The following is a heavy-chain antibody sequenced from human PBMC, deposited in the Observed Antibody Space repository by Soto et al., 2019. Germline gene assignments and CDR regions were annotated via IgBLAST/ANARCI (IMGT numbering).Heavy chain of an antibody. CDR3: ARVGSALDY. V-gene: IGHV1-18*01. CDR2: ISAYNGNT. Sequence: ASVKVSCKTSGYRFSDYGINWVRQAPGQGLEWMGWISAYNGNTNYAQKLQGRVTMTTDTSTSTAYMELRSLRSDDTAVYYCARVGSALDYWGQGTLVTVSS. CDR1: GYRFSDYG. D-gene: IGHD3-10*01. J-gene: IGHJ4*02.